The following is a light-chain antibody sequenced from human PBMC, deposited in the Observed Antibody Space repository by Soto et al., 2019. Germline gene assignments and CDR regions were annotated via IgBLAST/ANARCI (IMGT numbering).Light chain of an antibody. CDR3: QKYYNAPRT. Sequence: DIQMTQSPSSLSESVGDRVTITCRASQDIANYLAWYQQKPGKVPKLLIYAAITLQSGVPSRFSGSGSGTDFTLTISSLQPEDVATYYCQKYYNAPRTFGQGTKVE. V-gene: IGKV1-27*01. CDR1: QDIANY. J-gene: IGKJ1*01. CDR2: AAI.